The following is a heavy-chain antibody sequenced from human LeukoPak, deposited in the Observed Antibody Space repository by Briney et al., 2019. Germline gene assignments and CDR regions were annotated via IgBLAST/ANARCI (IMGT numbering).Heavy chain of an antibody. CDR2: ISRSGGST. D-gene: IGHD1-1*01. V-gene: IGHV3-23*01. CDR3: AKEGYNFATYYFVY. J-gene: IGHJ4*02. CDR1: GFTFSSYA. Sequence: GGSLRLSCAASGFTFSSYAMSWVRQAPGKGLEWVSGISRSGGSTYYADSVKGRFTISRDNSKNTLHLQMYSLRAEDTAVYYCAKEGYNFATYYFVYWGQGTLVTVSS.